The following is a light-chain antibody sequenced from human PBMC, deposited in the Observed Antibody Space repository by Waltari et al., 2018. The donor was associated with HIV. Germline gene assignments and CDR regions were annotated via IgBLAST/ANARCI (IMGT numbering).Light chain of an antibody. V-gene: IGKV2D-29*01. CDR2: EVS. CDR3: MQSAQFPLT. J-gene: IGKJ4*01. Sequence: EIVLTQSPPSLSAAPGHAASISCQSRETRLQSDGKTYFYWYVQKTGQPPQLLLYEVSNRFAGVPDRFSGSGSGTDFTLIMSRVEAEDVGVYYCMQSAQFPLTFGGGTKVEIK. CDR1: ETRLQSDGKTY.